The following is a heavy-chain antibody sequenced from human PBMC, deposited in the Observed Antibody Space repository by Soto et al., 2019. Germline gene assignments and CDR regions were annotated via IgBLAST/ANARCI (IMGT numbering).Heavy chain of an antibody. J-gene: IGHJ5*01. Sequence: QVHLQESGPGLVAPSGTLSLTCTLSGGSVRAPDWWNWVRQSPDKGLEWIAEVHISGHSNYNPSLRSRGSVSIDSSKNQFYMNLNSVTAADTAIYDCARVRQVCSATNCYFDPWGQGTQVTISS. CDR1: GGSVRAPDW. V-gene: IGHV4-4*02. D-gene: IGHD2-2*01. CDR3: ARVRQVCSATNCYFDP. CDR2: VHISGHS.